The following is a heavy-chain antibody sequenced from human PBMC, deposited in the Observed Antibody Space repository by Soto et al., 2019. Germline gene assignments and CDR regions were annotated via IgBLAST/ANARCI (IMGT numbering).Heavy chain of an antibody. CDR3: ARDHHLNHYDSINGMDV. Sequence: PGGSLRLSCAASGFTFSSYSMNWVRQAPGKGLEWVSSISSSSSYIYYADSVKGRFTISRDNAKNSLYLQMNSLRAEDTAVYYCARDHHLNHYDSINGMDVWGQGTTVTVSS. J-gene: IGHJ6*02. CDR2: ISSSSSYI. CDR1: GFTFSSYS. D-gene: IGHD3-22*01. V-gene: IGHV3-21*01.